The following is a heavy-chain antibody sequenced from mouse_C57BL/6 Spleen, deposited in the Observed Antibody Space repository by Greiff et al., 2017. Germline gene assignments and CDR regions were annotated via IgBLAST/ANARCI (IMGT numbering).Heavy chain of an antibody. J-gene: IGHJ3*01. D-gene: IGHD1-1*01. V-gene: IGHV1-18*01. CDR3: ARTLYYYGSSPRFAY. CDR2: INPNNGGT. Sequence: EVQLQESGPELVKPGASVKIPCKASGYTFTDYNMDWVKQSHGKSLEWIGDINPNNGGTIYNQKFKGKATLPVAKSSSTAYMELRSLTSEDTAVYYGARTLYYYGSSPRFAYWGQGTLVTVSA. CDR1: GYTFTDYN.